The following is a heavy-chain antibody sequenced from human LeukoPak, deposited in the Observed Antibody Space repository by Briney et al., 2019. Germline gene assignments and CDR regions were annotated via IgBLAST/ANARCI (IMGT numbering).Heavy chain of an antibody. D-gene: IGHD5-12*01. V-gene: IGHV3-74*01. CDR2: ISTDGSST. Sequence: GGSLRLSCAASGFTFSSYWMHWVRQVPGKGLVWVSRISTDGSSTIYADSVKGRFTISRDNAKNTLYLQMNSLRAEDTAVYYCTRGYVGIDYWGQGTLVTVSS. CDR3: TRGYVGIDY. J-gene: IGHJ4*02. CDR1: GFTFSSYW.